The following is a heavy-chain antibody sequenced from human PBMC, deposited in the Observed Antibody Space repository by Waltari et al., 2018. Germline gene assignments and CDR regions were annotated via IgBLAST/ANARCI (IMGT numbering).Heavy chain of an antibody. CDR3: ARGRDVFANFDYNWFDP. J-gene: IGHJ5*02. Sequence: QVQLVQSGAEVLKPGASVKVSCQASGYTFINYEINWVRQAAGQGFEWMGWVNPDRGATAYAQKFQGRITMTWDTSISTAYMELSNLRSDDTAVLYCARGRDVFANFDYNWFDPWGQGTLVTVSS. D-gene: IGHD3-3*01. CDR1: GYTFINYE. CDR2: VNPDRGAT. V-gene: IGHV1-8*02.